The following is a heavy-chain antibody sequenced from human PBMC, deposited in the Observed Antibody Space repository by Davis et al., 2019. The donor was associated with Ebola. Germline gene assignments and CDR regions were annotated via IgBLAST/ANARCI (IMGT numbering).Heavy chain of an antibody. CDR3: ARDNIVATIVRYYYYGMDV. J-gene: IGHJ6*02. Sequence: GESLKISCAASGFTFSSYGMHWVRQAPGKGLEWVAVISYDGSNKYYADSVKGRFTISRDNSKNTLYLQMNSLRAEDTAVYYCARDNIVATIVRYYYYGMDVWGQGTTVTVSS. CDR1: GFTFSSYG. D-gene: IGHD5-12*01. V-gene: IGHV3-30*03. CDR2: ISYDGSNK.